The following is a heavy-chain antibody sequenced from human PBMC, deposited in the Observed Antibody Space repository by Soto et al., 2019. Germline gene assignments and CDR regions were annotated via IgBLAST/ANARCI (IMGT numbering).Heavy chain of an antibody. Sequence: GGSLRLSCAASGFTVSSYAMSWVRQAPGKGLEWVSAISGSGGSTYYADSVKGRFTISRDNSKNTLYLQMNSLRAEDTAVYYCAKDYYYDSSGPSDYWGQGTLVTVSS. CDR2: ISGSGGST. J-gene: IGHJ4*02. CDR1: GFTVSSYA. CDR3: AKDYYYDSSGPSDY. D-gene: IGHD3-22*01. V-gene: IGHV3-23*01.